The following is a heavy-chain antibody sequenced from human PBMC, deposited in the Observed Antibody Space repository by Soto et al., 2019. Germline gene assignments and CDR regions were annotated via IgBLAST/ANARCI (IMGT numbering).Heavy chain of an antibody. Sequence: QVQLVESGGGVVQPGRSLRLSCAASGFTFSSYGMHWVRQAPGKGLEWVAVIWYDGSNKYYADSVKGRFTISRDNSKNTLYLQMNSLRAEDTAVYYCARVSRAQGYFDLWGRGTLVTVSS. CDR1: GFTFSSYG. CDR3: ARVSRAQGYFDL. J-gene: IGHJ2*01. V-gene: IGHV3-33*01. CDR2: IWYDGSNK.